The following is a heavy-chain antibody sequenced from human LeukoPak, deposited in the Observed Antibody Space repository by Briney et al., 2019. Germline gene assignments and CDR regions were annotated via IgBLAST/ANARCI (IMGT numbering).Heavy chain of an antibody. Sequence: PSETLSLTCTVSGDSISSYYWSWIRQPPGKGLEWIGYIYYSGSTNYNPSLKGRVTISVDTSKKQFSLRLSSVTAADTAVYYCARASCSGGGCPRGWYFDYWGQGTLVTVSS. J-gene: IGHJ4*02. CDR2: IYYSGST. CDR1: GDSISSYY. CDR3: ARASCSGGGCPRGWYFDY. V-gene: IGHV4-59*01. D-gene: IGHD2-15*01.